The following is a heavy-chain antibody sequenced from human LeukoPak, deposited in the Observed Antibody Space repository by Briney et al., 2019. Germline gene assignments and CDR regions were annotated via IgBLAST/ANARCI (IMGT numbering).Heavy chain of an antibody. CDR3: ARGRGQNYYDSSGYYHRYWYFDL. Sequence: SETLSLTCTVSGGSISYYYWNWIRQPAGKGLEWIGRIYTSGRTYYNPSLKSRVSISVDTSKNQFSLKLSSVTAADTAVYYCARGRGQNYYDSSGYYHRYWYFDLWGRGTLVTVSS. J-gene: IGHJ2*01. V-gene: IGHV4-4*07. D-gene: IGHD3-22*01. CDR2: IYTSGRT. CDR1: GGSISYYY.